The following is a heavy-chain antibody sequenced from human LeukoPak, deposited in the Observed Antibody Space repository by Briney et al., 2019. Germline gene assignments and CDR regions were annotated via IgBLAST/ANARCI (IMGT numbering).Heavy chain of an antibody. V-gene: IGHV4-59*12. Sequence: SETLSLTCTVSGGSINNYYWSWIRQPPGKGLEWIGYIHYTGSTNYNASLKSRATISADTSKNQFSLKLSSVTAADTGVYYCARGRAATAWGQGTVVTVSS. CDR3: ARGRAATA. CDR2: IHYTGST. D-gene: IGHD6-13*01. J-gene: IGHJ1*01. CDR1: GGSINNYY.